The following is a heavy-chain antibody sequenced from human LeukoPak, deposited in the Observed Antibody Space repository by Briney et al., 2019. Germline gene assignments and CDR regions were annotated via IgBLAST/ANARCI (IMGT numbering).Heavy chain of an antibody. CDR2: IYTSGST. CDR1: GGSISSGSYY. V-gene: IGHV4-61*02. CDR3: ARHDGGDFNY. Sequence: SETLSLTCTVSGGSISSGSYYWSWIRQPAGKGLEWIGRIYTSGSTNYNPSLKSRVTIPVDTSKNQFSLKLSSVTAADTAVYYCARHDGGDFNYWGQGTLVTVSS. D-gene: IGHD2-21*01. J-gene: IGHJ4*02.